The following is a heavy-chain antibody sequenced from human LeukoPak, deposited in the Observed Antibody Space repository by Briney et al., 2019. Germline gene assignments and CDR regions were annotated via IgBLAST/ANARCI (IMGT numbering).Heavy chain of an antibody. CDR1: GFTFSDYE. D-gene: IGHD1-26*01. Sequence: PGGSLRLSCSASGFTFSDYEMNWVRQAPGKGLEWISYISNSGGSIYYADSVKGRFTISRDNAKNALLLQMNSLRADDTAVYYCAKGRVGTNGVLEHWGQGTLVTVSS. CDR2: ISNSGGSI. CDR3: AKGRVGTNGVLEH. V-gene: IGHV3-48*03. J-gene: IGHJ1*01.